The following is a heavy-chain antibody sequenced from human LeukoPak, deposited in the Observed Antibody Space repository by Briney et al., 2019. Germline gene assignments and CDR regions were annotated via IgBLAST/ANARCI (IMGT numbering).Heavy chain of an antibody. V-gene: IGHV4-59*01. Sequence: PSETLSLTCTVSSGSISSYNWSWIRQPPGKGLEWIGYIHYSGSTNYNPSLKSRVSISVETSKNQFSLKLSSVTAADTAVYYCARGLGPIAMCDPWGQGTLVTVSS. D-gene: IGHD6-6*01. J-gene: IGHJ5*02. CDR3: ARGLGPIAMCDP. CDR2: IHYSGST. CDR1: SGSISSYN.